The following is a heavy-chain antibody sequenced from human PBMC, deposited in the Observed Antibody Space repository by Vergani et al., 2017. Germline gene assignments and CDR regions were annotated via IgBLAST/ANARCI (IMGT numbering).Heavy chain of an antibody. D-gene: IGHD2-21*01. CDR3: TTDPRYCGDGSCYWLRDHHYYGMDV. Sequence: EVLLVESGGGIVKPGGSLRLSCVASGFSFRNAWMNWVRRTPGKGLEWVGRIKSTFDRGTTDYAAAVKGRFTISRDDSKNTLFLQMNGLKTEDIGVYYCTTDPRYCGDGSCYWLRDHHYYGMDVWGQGTTVTVSS. CDR1: GFSFRNAW. CDR2: IKSTFDRGTT. J-gene: IGHJ6*02. V-gene: IGHV3-15*07.